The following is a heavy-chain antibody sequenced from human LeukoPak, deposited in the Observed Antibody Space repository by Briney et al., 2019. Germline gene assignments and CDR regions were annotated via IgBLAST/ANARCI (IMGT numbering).Heavy chain of an antibody. CDR3: STLSNHNVKPTPTADY. Sequence: PGGSLRLSCAVSGFTFSNAYMSWVRQAPGKGLEWVGRIKRKTNGATTDYAAPVKGRFTISRDDSKNTLYLQMNSLGIEYTAVYYCSTLSNHNVKPTPTADYWGQGTLVTVSS. CDR1: GFTFSNAY. CDR2: IKRKTNGATT. D-gene: IGHD1-14*01. V-gene: IGHV3-15*01. J-gene: IGHJ4*02.